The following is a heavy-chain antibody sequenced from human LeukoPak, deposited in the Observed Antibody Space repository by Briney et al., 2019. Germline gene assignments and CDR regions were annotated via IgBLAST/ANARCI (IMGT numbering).Heavy chain of an antibody. CDR1: GFTFSSYA. D-gene: IGHD6-19*01. Sequence: PGGSLRLSCAASGFTFSSYAMHWVRQAPGKGLEWVAVISYDGSNKYYADSVKGRFTISRDNSKNTLYLQMNSLRAEDTAVYYCARTRWAYSSGWYYFDYWGQGTLVTVSS. CDR3: ARTRWAYSSGWYYFDY. J-gene: IGHJ4*02. CDR2: ISYDGSNK. V-gene: IGHV3-30-3*01.